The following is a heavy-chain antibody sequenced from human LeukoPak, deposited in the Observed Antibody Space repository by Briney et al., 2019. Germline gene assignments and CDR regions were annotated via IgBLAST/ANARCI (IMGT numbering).Heavy chain of an antibody. CDR2: ISYDRSNK. J-gene: IGHJ3*02. CDR3: GRGENGLPLLWWGLLLGFTFDI. CDR1: GFTLNSYA. V-gene: IGHV3-30*04. Sequence: GGSLRLSCAASGFTLNSYAMHWVGQAPGKGLEWVAVISYDRSNKYYADSVKGRLTIYRDNSKNTQYLQKNRLRAEDTAVYYWGRGENGLPLLWWGLLLGFTFDIWGQGTMVTVSS. D-gene: IGHD2-21*02.